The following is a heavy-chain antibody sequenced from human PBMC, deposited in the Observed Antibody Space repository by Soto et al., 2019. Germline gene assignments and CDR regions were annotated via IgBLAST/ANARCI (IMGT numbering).Heavy chain of an antibody. CDR2: IYYSGAT. D-gene: IGHD3-10*01. CDR3: ARAPYYYGSGSYYYFDY. Sequence: SETLSLTCTVSGGSISSPTYYWGWIRQPPGKGLEWIGSIYYSGATYYNPSLKSRVTISVDASKNQFSLKLNSVTAADTAVHYCARAPYYYGSGSYYYFDYWGQGTLVTVS. J-gene: IGHJ4*02. V-gene: IGHV4-39*01. CDR1: GGSISSPTYY.